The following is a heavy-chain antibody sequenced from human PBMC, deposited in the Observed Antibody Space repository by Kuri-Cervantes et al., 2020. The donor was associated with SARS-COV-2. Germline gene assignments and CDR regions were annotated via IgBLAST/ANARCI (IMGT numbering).Heavy chain of an antibody. CDR3: AKDILDLHYFDY. CDR2: IYYSGTT. Sequence: SETLSLTCTVPGGSISGSSSYYWGWIRPPPGKGLEWIGTIYYSGTTYYKPSLKGRVSISVDTSKNQFSLKPRSVTAADTAVYYCAKDILDLHYFDYWGQGTLVTVSS. D-gene: IGHD2-21*01. V-gene: IGHV4-39*02. J-gene: IGHJ4*02. CDR1: GGSISGSSSYY.